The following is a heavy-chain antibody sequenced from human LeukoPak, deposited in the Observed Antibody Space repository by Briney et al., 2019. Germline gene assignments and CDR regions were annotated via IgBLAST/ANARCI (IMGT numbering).Heavy chain of an antibody. CDR1: GGSFSGYY. Sequence: SETLSLTCAVYGGSFSGYYWSWIRQPPGKGLEWIGEINHSGRTNYTPSLKSRVTISVDTSKNQFSLKLSSVTAADTAVYYCARGPRIAVAGRRSWFDPWGQGTLVTVSS. D-gene: IGHD6-19*01. CDR3: ARGPRIAVAGRRSWFDP. V-gene: IGHV4-34*01. CDR2: INHSGRT. J-gene: IGHJ5*02.